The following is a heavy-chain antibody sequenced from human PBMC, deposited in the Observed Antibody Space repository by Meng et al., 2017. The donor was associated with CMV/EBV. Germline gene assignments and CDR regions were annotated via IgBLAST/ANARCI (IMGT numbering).Heavy chain of an antibody. CDR1: GYTFTGYY. D-gene: IGHD3-3*01. Sequence: ASVKVSCKASGYTFTGYYMHWVRQAPGQGLEWMGWINPNSGGTNYAQKFQGRVTMTRDTSISTAYMELSRLRSDDTAVYYCARSNSITIFGVVIIKPNYYFDYWGQGTLVTVSS. CDR3: ARSNSITIFGVVIIKPNYYFDY. J-gene: IGHJ4*02. CDR2: INPNSGGT. V-gene: IGHV1-2*02.